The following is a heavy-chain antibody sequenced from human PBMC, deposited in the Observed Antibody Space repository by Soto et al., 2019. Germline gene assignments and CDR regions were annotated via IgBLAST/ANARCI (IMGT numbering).Heavy chain of an antibody. V-gene: IGHV4-4*07. CDR2: IYASGNT. CDR3: ARESTVAGTDNWFDS. Sequence: SETLSLTCTVSGAFISGYYWSWIRQPAGKGLEWIGRIYASGNTKYSPSLRSRATVSVDTSNKQFSLKLNSVTAADTAVYYCARESTVAGTDNWFDSWGQGTLVTVSS. CDR1: GAFISGYY. D-gene: IGHD6-13*01. J-gene: IGHJ5*01.